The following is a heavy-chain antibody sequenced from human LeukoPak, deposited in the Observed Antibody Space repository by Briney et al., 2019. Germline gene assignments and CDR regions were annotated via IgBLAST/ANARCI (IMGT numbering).Heavy chain of an antibody. J-gene: IGHJ4*02. CDR2: IYYGGST. CDR1: GASISSDTYY. Sequence: SETLSLTCNVSGASISSDTYYWGWIRQPPGKGLEWIGSIYYGGSTYYNPSLGTRVSISVDTSVNQFSLRLTSVTAADTAVYYCARDEEETIYGEGSEEYYFDYWGQGTLVTVSS. V-gene: IGHV4-39*07. D-gene: IGHD4-17*01. CDR3: ARDEEETIYGEGSEEYYFDY.